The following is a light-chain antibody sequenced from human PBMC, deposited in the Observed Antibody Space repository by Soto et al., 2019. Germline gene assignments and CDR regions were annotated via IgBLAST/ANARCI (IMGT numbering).Light chain of an antibody. Sequence: ERVLTTSAGTLSLSPGQRATLSCRAIQSVSSNYLAWYQQKPGQAPRLLIYGASTRATGIPDRFSGSGSGTDFTLTISRLEPEDSAVYYCQQYGSSPTWTFGQGAKVDNK. V-gene: IGKV3-20*01. CDR3: QQYGSSPTWT. CDR1: QSVSSNY. J-gene: IGKJ1*01. CDR2: GAS.